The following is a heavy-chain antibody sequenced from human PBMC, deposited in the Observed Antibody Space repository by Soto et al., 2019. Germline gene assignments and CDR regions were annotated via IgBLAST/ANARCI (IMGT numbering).Heavy chain of an antibody. CDR1: GGTFNSYD. J-gene: IGHJ5*02. D-gene: IGHD3-22*01. V-gene: IGHV1-69*01. CDR3: ARLSRPNYYDTSGFFKDNWFDP. Sequence: QVQLVQSGAEVKKPGSSMKVSCKASGGTFNSYDINWVRQAPGQGLEWMGGIIPIVETPKYAQKFQGRVTITADESTNTVYMELSSLRSEDTAMYYCARLSRPNYYDTSGFFKDNWFDPWGQRTLVTVSS. CDR2: IIPIVETP.